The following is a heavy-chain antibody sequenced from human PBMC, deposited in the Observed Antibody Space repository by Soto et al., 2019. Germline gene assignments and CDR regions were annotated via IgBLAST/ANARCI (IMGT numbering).Heavy chain of an antibody. D-gene: IGHD3-16*01. V-gene: IGHV1-3*01. Sequence: QVQLVQSGAEVKKPGASVKVSCKASGYTFTSYAMHWVRQAPGQRLEWMGWINAGNGNTKYSQKFQGRVTITRDTSASTAYMELSSLRSEDTAVYYWARDRGYDYIWGSTNPPTYCGQGTLVTVSS. CDR2: INAGNGNT. CDR1: GYTFTSYA. CDR3: ARDRGYDYIWGSTNPPTY. J-gene: IGHJ4*02.